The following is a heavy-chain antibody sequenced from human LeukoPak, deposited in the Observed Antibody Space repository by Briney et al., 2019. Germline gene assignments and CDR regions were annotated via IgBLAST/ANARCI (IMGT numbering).Heavy chain of an antibody. CDR3: ARDPVFDPFDY. CDR1: GVTFSDYY. D-gene: IGHD3-9*01. J-gene: IGHJ4*02. Sequence: KPGGSLRLSCAASGVTFSDYYMSWGRQAPGKGLEWVSYISSSSSYTNYADSVKGRFTISRDNAKNSLYLQMNSLRAEDTAVYYCARDPVFDPFDYWGQGTLVTVSS. CDR2: ISSSSSYT. V-gene: IGHV3-11*05.